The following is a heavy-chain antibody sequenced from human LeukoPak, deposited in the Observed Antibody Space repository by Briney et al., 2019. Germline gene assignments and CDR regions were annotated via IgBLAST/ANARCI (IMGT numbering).Heavy chain of an antibody. CDR2: IYYSGST. Sequence: SETLSLTCTVSGGSISSYYRSWIRQPPGKGLEWIGYIYYSGSTNYNPSLKSRVTISVDTSKNQFSLKLSSVTAADTAVYYCARAEVLPDFYDTSGGFDYWGQGTLVTVSS. CDR3: ARAEVLPDFYDTSGGFDY. J-gene: IGHJ4*02. D-gene: IGHD3-22*01. CDR1: GGSISSYY. V-gene: IGHV4-59*01.